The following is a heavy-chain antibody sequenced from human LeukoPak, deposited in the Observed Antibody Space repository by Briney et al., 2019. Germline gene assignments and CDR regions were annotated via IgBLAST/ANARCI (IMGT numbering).Heavy chain of an antibody. J-gene: IGHJ4*02. CDR2: IYWDDDK. CDR1: GFSLSTSGVG. D-gene: IGHD3-22*01. V-gene: IGHV2-5*02. CDR3: AHTTYYYDSSGDRY. Sequence: ESGPTLVKPTQTLTLTCTFSGFSLSTSGVGVGWIRQPPGQGLEWLVLIYWDDDKRYSPSLKSRLTITKDTSKNQVVLTMTNMDPEDTATYYCAHTTYYYDSSGDRYWGQGTLVTVSS.